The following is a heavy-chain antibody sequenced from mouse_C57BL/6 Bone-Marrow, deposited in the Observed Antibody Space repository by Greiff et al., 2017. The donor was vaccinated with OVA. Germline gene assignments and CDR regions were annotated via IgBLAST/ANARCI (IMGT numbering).Heavy chain of an antibody. CDR1: GYAFSSSW. Sequence: VQLQHSGPELVKPGASVKISCKASGYAFSSSWMNWVKQRPGKGLEWIGRIYPGDGDTNYNGKFKGKATLTADKSSSTAYMQLSSLTSEDSAVYYCARPPYGYDDGWYFDVWGTGTTVTVSS. CDR3: ARPPYGYDDGWYFDV. V-gene: IGHV1-82*01. J-gene: IGHJ1*03. CDR2: IYPGDGDT. D-gene: IGHD2-2*01.